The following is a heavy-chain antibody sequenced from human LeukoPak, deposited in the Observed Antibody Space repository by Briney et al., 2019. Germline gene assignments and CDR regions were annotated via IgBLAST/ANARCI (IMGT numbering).Heavy chain of an antibody. D-gene: IGHD5-12*01. Sequence: GGSLRLSCAASGFTVSSNYMSWVRQAPGKGLEWVSVIYSGGSTYYADSVKGRFTISRDNSKNTLYLQMNSLRAEDTAVYYCARARSGYADYFDYWGQGTLVTVSS. CDR2: IYSGGST. J-gene: IGHJ4*02. CDR1: GFTVSSNY. CDR3: ARARSGYADYFDY. V-gene: IGHV3-53*01.